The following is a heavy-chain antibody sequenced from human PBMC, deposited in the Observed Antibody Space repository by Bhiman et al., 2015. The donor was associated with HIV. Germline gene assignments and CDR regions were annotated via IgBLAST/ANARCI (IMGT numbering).Heavy chain of an antibody. CDR1: GFTFDDYA. CDR3: ARGQRLFDC. J-gene: IGHJ4*02. D-gene: IGHD1-1*01. V-gene: IGHV3-43D*04. CDR2: ITWDGSRT. Sequence: EVQLVESGGVVVQPGGSLRLSCAASGFTFDDYAMHWVRQPPGKGLEWVSLITWDGSRTYYADSVKGRFTISRDNSKNSLYLQMNSLRAEDTAVYYCARGQRLFDCWGQGTLVTVSS.